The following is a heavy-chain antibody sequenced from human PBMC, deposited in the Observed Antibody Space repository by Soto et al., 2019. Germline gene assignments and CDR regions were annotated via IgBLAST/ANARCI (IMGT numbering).Heavy chain of an antibody. J-gene: IGHJ4*02. Sequence: EVQLLESGGGLVQPGGSLRLSCVVSGLPSSIYSMSWVRQAPGKGLEWVSGISGSGGSIYYADAVKGRFTVSRDNSKNTRYLQMASLRAEDTAIYYCAKSRGDTWRRYYFNFWGQGTLVLGSS. V-gene: IGHV3-23*01. CDR2: ISGSGGSI. CDR1: GLPSSIYS. D-gene: IGHD1-26*01. CDR3: AKSRGDTWRRYYFNF.